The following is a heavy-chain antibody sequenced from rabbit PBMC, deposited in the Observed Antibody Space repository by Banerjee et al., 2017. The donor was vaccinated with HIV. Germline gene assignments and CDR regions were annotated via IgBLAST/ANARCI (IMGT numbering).Heavy chain of an antibody. J-gene: IGHJ4*01. D-gene: IGHD1-1*01. V-gene: IGHV1S45*01. Sequence: LEESGGGLVKPGGTLTLTCTVSGFSFSSTWICWVRQAPGKGLEWISCIAGSSSGFAYSASWAKGRFTMSRTSSTTVTLQMTSLTAADTATYFCARDLVSVIGWNFNLWGQGTLVTVS. CDR2: IAGSSSGFA. CDR3: ARDLVSVIGWNFNL. CDR1: GFSFSSTW.